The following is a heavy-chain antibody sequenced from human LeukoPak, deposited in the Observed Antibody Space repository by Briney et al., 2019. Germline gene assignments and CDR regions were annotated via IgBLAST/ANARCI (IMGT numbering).Heavy chain of an antibody. CDR3: ARAVYDYIWGSYRFDY. V-gene: IGHV4-31*03. D-gene: IGHD3-16*02. J-gene: IGHJ4*02. CDR2: IYYSGST. CDR1: GGSISSGGYY. Sequence: SETLSLTCTASGGSISSGGYYWGWIRQRPGKGLEWIGFIYYSGSTYYNPSLKSRVTFSVDTSKNQFSLKLSSVNAMDTAVYYCARAVYDYIWGSYRFDYWGQGTLVTVSS.